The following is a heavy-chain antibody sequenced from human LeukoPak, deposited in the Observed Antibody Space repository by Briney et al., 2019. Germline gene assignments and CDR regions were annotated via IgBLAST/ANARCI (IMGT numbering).Heavy chain of an antibody. Sequence: ASVKVSCKTSGYTFTSYDINWVRQAPGQGLEWMGRIIPIFGTANYAQKFQGRVTITTDESTSTAYMELSSLRSEDTAEYYCATANKYYDSSGYYYGYFEHGGLGTLVTVSS. J-gene: IGHJ1*01. CDR1: GYTFTSYD. CDR2: IIPIFGTA. CDR3: ATANKYYDSSGYYYGYFEH. D-gene: IGHD3-22*01. V-gene: IGHV1-69*05.